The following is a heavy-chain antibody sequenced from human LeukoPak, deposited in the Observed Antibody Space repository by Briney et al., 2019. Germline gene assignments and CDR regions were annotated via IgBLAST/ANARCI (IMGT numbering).Heavy chain of an antibody. CDR1: GGSFSGYY. J-gene: IGHJ4*02. Sequence: SETLSLTCAVYGGSFSGYYWSWIRQPPGKGLEWIGEINHSGSTNYNPSLKSRVTISVDTSKNQFSLKLSSVTAADTAVYYCAGTQIRRDGYNLRAFGYWGQGTLVTVSS. D-gene: IGHD5-24*01. V-gene: IGHV4-34*01. CDR3: AGTQIRRDGYNLRAFGY. CDR2: INHSGST.